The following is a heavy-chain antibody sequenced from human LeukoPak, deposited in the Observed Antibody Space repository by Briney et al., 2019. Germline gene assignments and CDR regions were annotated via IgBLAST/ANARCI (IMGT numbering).Heavy chain of an antibody. CDR3: AKEGIARNYDILTGYYYFDY. J-gene: IGHJ4*02. Sequence: GGSLRLSCAASGFTFSSYAMSWVRQAPGKGLEWVSAISGSGGSTYYADSVKGRFTISRDNSKNTLYLQMNSLRAEDTAVYYCAKEGIARNYDILTGYYYFDYWGQETLVTVSS. CDR2: ISGSGGST. CDR1: GFTFSSYA. D-gene: IGHD3-9*01. V-gene: IGHV3-23*01.